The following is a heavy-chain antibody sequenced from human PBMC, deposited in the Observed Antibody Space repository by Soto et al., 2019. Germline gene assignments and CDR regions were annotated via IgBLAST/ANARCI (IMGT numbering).Heavy chain of an antibody. CDR3: ARDSPLGSSGP. CDR2: IYYSGST. V-gene: IGHV4-59*01. J-gene: IGHJ5*02. Sequence: SETLSLTCTVSGGSISSYYWSWIRQPPGKGLEWIGYIYYSGSTNYNPSLKSRVTISVDTSKNQFSLKLSSVTAADTAVYYCARDSPLGSSGPWGQGTLVTVSS. CDR1: GGSISSYY. D-gene: IGHD3-22*01.